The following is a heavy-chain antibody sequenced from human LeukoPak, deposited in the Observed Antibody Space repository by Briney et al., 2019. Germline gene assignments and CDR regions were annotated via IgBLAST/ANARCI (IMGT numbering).Heavy chain of an antibody. D-gene: IGHD3-22*01. J-gene: IGHJ4*02. Sequence: PSETLSLTCTVSGGSISSSSYYWSWIRQPPGKGLEWIGYIYYSGSTNYNPSLKSRVTISVDTSKNQFSLKLSSVTAADTAVYYCAMGTYYYDSSGQTPDYWGQGTLVTVSS. CDR1: GGSISSSSYY. CDR3: AMGTYYYDSSGQTPDY. V-gene: IGHV4-61*01. CDR2: IYYSGST.